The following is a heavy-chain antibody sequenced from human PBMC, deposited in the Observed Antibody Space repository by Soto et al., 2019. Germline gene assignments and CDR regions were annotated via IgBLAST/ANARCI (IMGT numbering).Heavy chain of an antibody. V-gene: IGHV4-31*03. CDR1: GDSISSGEYY. D-gene: IGHD2-21*01. Sequence: SETLSLTCTVSGDSISSGEYYWRWIRQHPGKGLEWIGYIYYIGTTYYNPSLQSRVTISVDTSKNQFSLKLSSMTAADTAVYYCARESQPTVVIDSWGQGTRVTVSS. CDR2: IYYIGTT. CDR3: ARESQPTVVIDS. J-gene: IGHJ4*02.